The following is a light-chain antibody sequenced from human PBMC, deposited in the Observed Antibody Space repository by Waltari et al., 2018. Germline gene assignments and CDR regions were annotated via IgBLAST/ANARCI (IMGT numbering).Light chain of an antibody. Sequence: QSVLTQPPSASGAPGQRVTISCSGSRSNIGTNTVNWYQQFPGTAPKLLISTNNLRSSGVPDRVSGSKSGTSVSLAISGLQSEDEADYYCATWDDRLDGVVFGGGTKLTV. CDR2: TNN. V-gene: IGLV1-44*01. CDR3: ATWDDRLDGVV. J-gene: IGLJ3*02. CDR1: RSNIGTNT.